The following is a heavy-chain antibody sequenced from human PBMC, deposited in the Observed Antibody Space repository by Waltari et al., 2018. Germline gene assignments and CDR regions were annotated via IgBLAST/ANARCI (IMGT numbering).Heavy chain of an antibody. V-gene: IGHV1-18*01. CDR2: ISAYNGNT. CDR1: GYTFTSYG. CDR3: ARVTYYYDSSGYYPGY. D-gene: IGHD3-22*01. J-gene: IGHJ4*02. Sequence: QVQLVQSGAEVKKPGASVKVSCTASGYTFTSYGISSVRPAPGQGLEWMGWISAYNGNTNYAQKLQGRVTMTTDTSTSTAYMELRSLRSDDTAVYYCARVTYYYDSSGYYPGYWGQGTLVTVSS.